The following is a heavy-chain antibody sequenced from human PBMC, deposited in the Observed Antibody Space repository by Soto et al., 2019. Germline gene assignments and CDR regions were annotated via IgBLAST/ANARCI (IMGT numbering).Heavy chain of an antibody. CDR1: GGSFSHYH. CDR3: ARSFYP. V-gene: IGHV4-59*01. J-gene: IGHJ5*02. CDR2: IFYNGST. Sequence: QLQLQESGPGLVKPSETLSLTCTVSGGSFSHYHWNWIRQAPGKGMEWIGYIFYNGSTHYNPSLTSRVTISVEMSKTRLSLSLTSVTAADTAVYYCARSFYPWGQGTLVTVSS.